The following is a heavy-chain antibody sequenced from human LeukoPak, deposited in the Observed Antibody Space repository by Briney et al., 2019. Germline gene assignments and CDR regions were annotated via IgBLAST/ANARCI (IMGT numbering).Heavy chain of an antibody. J-gene: IGHJ4*02. Sequence: GGSLRLSCAASGFSFSTYGMHWVRLAPGKGLEWVAVIGYDGSNKNYADSVKGRFTISRDNSKNTLYLQMNSLRAEDTAVYYCAKLLYSSSWDTEYFDCWGQGTLVTVSS. V-gene: IGHV3-33*06. CDR1: GFSFSTYG. CDR2: IGYDGSNK. D-gene: IGHD6-6*01. CDR3: AKLLYSSSWDTEYFDC.